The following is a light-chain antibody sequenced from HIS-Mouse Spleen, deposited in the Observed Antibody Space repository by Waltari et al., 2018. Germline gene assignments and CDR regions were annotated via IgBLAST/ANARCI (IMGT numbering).Light chain of an antibody. J-gene: IGLJ2*01. V-gene: IGLV2-14*01. CDR1: SSNVGGYNY. Sequence: QSALTQPASVSGSPGPSITISCPGTSSNVGGYNYVSWYQQHPGKAPKLMIYEVSNRPSGVSNRFSGSKSGNTASLTISGLQAEDEADYYCSSYTSSSTLFGGGTKLTVL. CDR2: EVS. CDR3: SSYTSSSTL.